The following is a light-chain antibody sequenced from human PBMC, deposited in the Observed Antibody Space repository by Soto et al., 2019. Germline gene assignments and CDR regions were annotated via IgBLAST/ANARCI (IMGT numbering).Light chain of an antibody. Sequence: DIQMTQSPSTLSASVGDRVTITCRASQSISSWLAWYQQKPGKAPKLLIYKASSLESGVPSRFSGSGSGTEFTVTISSLQPDDFATYYCQQYNRYPIFGGGTKVEIK. CDR2: KAS. V-gene: IGKV1-5*03. J-gene: IGKJ4*01. CDR1: QSISSW. CDR3: QQYNRYPI.